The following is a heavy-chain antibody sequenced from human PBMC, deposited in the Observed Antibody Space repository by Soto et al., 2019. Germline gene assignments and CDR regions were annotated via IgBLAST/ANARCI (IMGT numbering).Heavy chain of an antibody. D-gene: IGHD3-3*01. CDR1: GFTFSDSA. CDR3: TRYEIDLSVDY. CDR2: IRTKPNNYAT. Sequence: EVQLVESGGGLVQPGGSLKLSCAASGFTFSDSAMHWVRQASGKGLEWVGRIRTKPNNYATTYAASLQGRFTISRDDSKNTAYLHMTGPKIDDTAMYYCTRYEIDLSVDYWGQGTLVTVSS. V-gene: IGHV3-73*01. J-gene: IGHJ4*02.